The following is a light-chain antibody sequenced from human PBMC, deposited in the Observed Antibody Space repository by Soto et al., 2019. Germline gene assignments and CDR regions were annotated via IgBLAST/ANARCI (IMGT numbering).Light chain of an antibody. V-gene: IGKV3-15*01. Sequence: EKVMTQSPATLSVSPGERATLSCGASQSVRSNVAWYQQNPGQPPRLLIYDASTRATGIPSRFSGSGSGTESTLTISSLKSEDFAVYYCQQYDNWPRTFGQGTKVDIK. J-gene: IGKJ1*01. CDR3: QQYDNWPRT. CDR1: QSVRSN. CDR2: DAS.